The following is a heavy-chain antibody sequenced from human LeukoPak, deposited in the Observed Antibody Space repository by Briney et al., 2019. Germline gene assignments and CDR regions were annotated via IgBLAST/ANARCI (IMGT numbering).Heavy chain of an antibody. Sequence: SETLSLTCTVSGGSISSYYWSWIRQPPGKGLEWIGCIYYSGSTNYNPSLKSRVTISVDTSKNQFSLKLSSVTAADTAVYYCARAYSGYAQPIDYWGQGTLVTVSS. CDR1: GGSISSYY. CDR3: ARAYSGYAQPIDY. D-gene: IGHD5-12*01. V-gene: IGHV4-59*01. J-gene: IGHJ4*02. CDR2: IYYSGST.